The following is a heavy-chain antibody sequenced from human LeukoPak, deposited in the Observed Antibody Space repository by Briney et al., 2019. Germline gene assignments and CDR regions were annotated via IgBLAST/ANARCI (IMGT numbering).Heavy chain of an antibody. V-gene: IGHV4-34*01. CDR2: INHSGST. J-gene: IGHJ4*02. CDR1: GGSFSGYY. Sequence: SETLSLTCAVYGGSFSGYYWSWIRQPPGKGLEWIGEINHSGSTNYNPSLKSPVTISVDTSKNQFSLKLSSVTAADTAVYYCARGRSYYYDSSGYSDYWGQGTLVTVSS. CDR3: ARGRSYYYDSSGYSDY. D-gene: IGHD3-22*01.